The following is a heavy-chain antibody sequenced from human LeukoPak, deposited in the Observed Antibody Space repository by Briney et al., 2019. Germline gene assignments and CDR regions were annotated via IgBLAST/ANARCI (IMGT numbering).Heavy chain of an antibody. CDR1: GFTFSSFE. V-gene: IGHV3-48*03. J-gene: IGHJ3*02. CDR3: ARGRPGAFDI. CDR2: ISRSGSTI. Sequence: GGSLRLSCAASGFTFSSFEMNWVRQAPGKGLKWVSYISRSGSTIYYADSVKGRFPISRDNAKNSLYLQMNSLRVEDTAVYYCARGRPGAFDIWGQGTMVTVSS.